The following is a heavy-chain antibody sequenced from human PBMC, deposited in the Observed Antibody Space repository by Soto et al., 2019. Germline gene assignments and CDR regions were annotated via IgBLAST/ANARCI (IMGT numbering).Heavy chain of an antibody. V-gene: IGHV1-24*01. D-gene: IGHD2-15*01. Sequence: ASVKVSCKVSGYTLTELSIHWVRQAPGKGLEWMGGFDPEDGETIYAQKFQGRVTMTEDTSTDTAYMELSSLRSEDTAVYYCATAFGYCSGGSCSSPDAFDIWGQGTMVTVSS. J-gene: IGHJ3*02. CDR1: GYTLTELS. CDR3: ATAFGYCSGGSCSSPDAFDI. CDR2: FDPEDGET.